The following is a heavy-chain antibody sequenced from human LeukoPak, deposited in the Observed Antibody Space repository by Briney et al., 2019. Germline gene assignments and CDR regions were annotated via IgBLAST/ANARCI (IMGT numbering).Heavy chain of an antibody. Sequence: GASVRVSCAASGYTFTGYYMHWVRQAPGQGREWMGWINPNSGGTNYAQKFQGRVTITRDTSISTAYMELSRLRSDDTAVYYCARVKWELLSYWGQGTLVTVSS. J-gene: IGHJ4*02. D-gene: IGHD1-26*01. CDR3: ARVKWELLSY. CDR1: GYTFTGYY. V-gene: IGHV1-2*02. CDR2: INPNSGGT.